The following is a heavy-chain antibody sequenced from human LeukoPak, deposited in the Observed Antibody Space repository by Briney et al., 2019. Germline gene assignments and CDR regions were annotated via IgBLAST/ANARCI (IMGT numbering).Heavy chain of an antibody. CDR2: IKHSGST. Sequence: SETLSLTCAVYGGSSSGYYWSWIRQPPGKWLEWIGEIKHSGSTNYNPSLKSRVTISVDTSKTQFSLKLSSVTAADTAVYYCAKNPRKYYFDYWGQGTLVTVSS. CDR3: AKNPRKYYFDY. V-gene: IGHV4-34*01. CDR1: GGSSSGYY. J-gene: IGHJ4*02.